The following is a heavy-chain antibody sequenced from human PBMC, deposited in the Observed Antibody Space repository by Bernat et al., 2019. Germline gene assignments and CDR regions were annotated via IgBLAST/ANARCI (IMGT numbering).Heavy chain of an antibody. D-gene: IGHD3-10*01. CDR1: GYTFTGYY. CDR2: INPNSGGT. Sequence: QVQLVQSGAEVKQPGASVKVSCKASGYTFTGYYMHWVRQAPGQGLEWMGWINPNSGGTNYAQKFQGWVTMTRDTSISTAYMELSRLRSDDTAVYYCARSYGSGSSRFDYWGQGTLVTVSS. CDR3: ARSYGSGSSRFDY. J-gene: IGHJ4*02. V-gene: IGHV1-2*04.